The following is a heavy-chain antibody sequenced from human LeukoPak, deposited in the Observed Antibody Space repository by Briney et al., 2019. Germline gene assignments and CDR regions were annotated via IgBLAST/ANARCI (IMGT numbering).Heavy chain of an antibody. J-gene: IGHJ6*03. CDR2: ISYDGSNK. CDR3: ARDGSARGIVYMDV. Sequence: GRSLRLSCAASGFTFSSYAMHWVRQAPGKGLEWVAVISYDGSNKYYADSVKGRFTISRDNSKNTLYLQMNSLRAEDTAVYYCARDGSARGIVYMDVWGKGTTVTVSS. V-gene: IGHV3-30*01. D-gene: IGHD3-22*01. CDR1: GFTFSSYA.